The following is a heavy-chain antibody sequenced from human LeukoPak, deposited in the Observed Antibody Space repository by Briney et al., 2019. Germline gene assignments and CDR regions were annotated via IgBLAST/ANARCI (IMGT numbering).Heavy chain of an antibody. V-gene: IGHV4-4*07. CDR3: ARQGDTASHYFLDY. J-gene: IGHJ4*02. Sequence: ASETLSLTCTVSSGSINSYYWGWVRQPAGRGLEWIGRIYTTGNTNYNPSLKSRLSMSVDTSKRQFSLNLRSVTAADTAIYYCARQGDTASHYFLDYWSQGTLVTVSS. D-gene: IGHD2-21*01. CDR1: SGSINSYY. CDR2: IYTTGNT.